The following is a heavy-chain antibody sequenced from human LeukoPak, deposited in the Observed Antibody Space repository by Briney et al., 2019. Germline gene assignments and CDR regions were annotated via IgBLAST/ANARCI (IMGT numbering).Heavy chain of an antibody. Sequence: GGSLRLSCAASGFTFSSYEMNWVRQAPGKGLEWVSDISSSGSTIYYADSVKGRFTISRDNAKNSLFLQMNSLRAEDTAVYYCARGSTVVTQSSWGQGTLVTVSS. CDR1: GFTFSSYE. CDR2: ISSSGSTI. CDR3: ARGSTVVTQSS. V-gene: IGHV3-48*03. D-gene: IGHD4-23*01. J-gene: IGHJ5*02.